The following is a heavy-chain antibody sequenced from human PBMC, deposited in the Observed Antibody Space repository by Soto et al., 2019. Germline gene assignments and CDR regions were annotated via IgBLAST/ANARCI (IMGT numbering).Heavy chain of an antibody. D-gene: IGHD4-17*01. V-gene: IGHV1-3*01. Sequence: GASVKVSCKASGYTFTSYAMHWVRQAPGQRLEWMGWINAGNGNTKYSQKFQGRVTITRDTSASTAYMELSSLRSEDTAVYYCAREGATFITYGDYNPFDYWGQGTLVTVSS. CDR3: AREGATFITYGDYNPFDY. J-gene: IGHJ4*02. CDR2: INAGNGNT. CDR1: GYTFTSYA.